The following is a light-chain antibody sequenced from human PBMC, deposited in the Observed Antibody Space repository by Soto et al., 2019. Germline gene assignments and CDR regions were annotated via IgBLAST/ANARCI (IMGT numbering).Light chain of an antibody. V-gene: IGKV3-11*01. J-gene: IGKJ1*01. Sequence: EIVLTQSPATLSLSPGERATLSCRASQSVSSYLAWYQQKPGQAPRFLIYDASNRATGIPARFSGSGSGTDFTLTISSLEPEGFAVYYCQQRSNWPRTFGQGTKVEIK. CDR1: QSVSSY. CDR3: QQRSNWPRT. CDR2: DAS.